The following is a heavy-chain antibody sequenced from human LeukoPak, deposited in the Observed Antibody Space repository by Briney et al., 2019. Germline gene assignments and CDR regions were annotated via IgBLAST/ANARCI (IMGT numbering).Heavy chain of an antibody. CDR1: GFTFSSYG. CDR3: AKEIDTSGYSPFDY. CDR2: IRYDGSNK. D-gene: IGHD3-22*01. V-gene: IGHV3-30*02. Sequence: GGSLRLTCAASGFTFSSYGMLWVRQAPGKGLEWVAFIRYDGSNKYYVDSVKGRFTISRDNSKNILYLQMNSLRAEDTAVYYCAKEIDTSGYSPFDYWGQGTLVTVSS. J-gene: IGHJ4*02.